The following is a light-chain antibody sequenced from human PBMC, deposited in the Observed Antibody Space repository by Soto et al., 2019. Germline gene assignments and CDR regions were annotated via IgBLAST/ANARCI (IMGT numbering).Light chain of an antibody. CDR3: SSYTSSSTPVV. J-gene: IGLJ3*02. Sequence: QSALTQPASVSGSPGQSITISCTGTSSDVGGYNYVSWYQQHPGKAPKLLIYDVTNRLAGGSNRFPGSKSGNTASLTISVLQAEDEADYYCSSYTSSSTPVVFGGGTKLTVL. CDR1: SSDVGGYNY. V-gene: IGLV2-14*01. CDR2: DVT.